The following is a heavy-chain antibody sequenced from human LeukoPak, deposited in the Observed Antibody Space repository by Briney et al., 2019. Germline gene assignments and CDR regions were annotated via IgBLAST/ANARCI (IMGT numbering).Heavy chain of an antibody. D-gene: IGHD6-13*01. V-gene: IGHV3-9*01. J-gene: IGHJ4*02. CDR2: ISWNSGSI. CDR3: AKDKLAAAGTELDY. Sequence: HPGGSLRLSCAASGFTFSSYSMNWVRQAPGKGLEWVSGISWNSGSIGYADSVKARFTISRDNAKNSLYLQMNSLRAEDTALYYCAKDKLAAAGTELDYWGQGTLVTVSS. CDR1: GFTFSSYS.